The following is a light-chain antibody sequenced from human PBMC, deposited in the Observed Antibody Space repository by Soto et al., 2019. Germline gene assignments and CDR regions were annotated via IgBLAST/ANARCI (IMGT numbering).Light chain of an antibody. CDR2: GAT. CDR3: QQYNEWPET. V-gene: IGKV3-15*01. J-gene: IGKJ1*01. CDR1: QPVSDK. Sequence: VMSQSLANLSLSPGAGATLSCLAGQPVSDKLACYQQKPGQAPRLLIFGATTRAPDVHARFSGSGSATEFTLTINNLQSRDSAVYYCQQYNEWPETFGPGTKVDI.